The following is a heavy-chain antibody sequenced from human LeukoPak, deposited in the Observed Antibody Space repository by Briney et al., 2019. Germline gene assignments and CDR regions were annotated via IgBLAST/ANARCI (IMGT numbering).Heavy chain of an antibody. CDR2: ISADNGNT. CDR1: GYTFSSYG. J-gene: IGHJ1*01. CDR3: ARDVGDIVTTPAAISVP. V-gene: IGHV1-18*01. D-gene: IGHD2-2*01. Sequence: ASVKVSCKASGYTFSSYGISWVRQAPGQGLEWMGWISADNGNTNYAQMLQGRVTMTRDTSTSTAYREVRSLRSDDAAMYHCARDVGDIVTTPAAISVPGGQGTLPTVPS.